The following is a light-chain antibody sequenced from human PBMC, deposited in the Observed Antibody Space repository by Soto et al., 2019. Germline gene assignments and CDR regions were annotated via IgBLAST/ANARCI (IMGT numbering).Light chain of an antibody. CDR2: KSN. CDR1: SSNIGSNS. Sequence: QAVVTQPPSASGTPGQRVTLSCSGGSSNIGSNSVFWYQHLPGTAPKLLIYKSNQRPSGVPDRFSGSRSGTSASLAISGLRSEDEGDYYCAGWDGSLSGVVFGGGTKLTVL. J-gene: IGLJ2*01. V-gene: IGLV1-47*01. CDR3: AGWDGSLSGVV.